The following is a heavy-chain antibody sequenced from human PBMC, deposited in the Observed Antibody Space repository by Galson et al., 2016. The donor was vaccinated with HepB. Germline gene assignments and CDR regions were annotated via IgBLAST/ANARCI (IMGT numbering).Heavy chain of an antibody. J-gene: IGHJ4*02. CDR1: GFAFENYG. CDR3: ARVFFGGWTRGLLDK. D-gene: IGHD6-19*01. CDR2: ISWNSDFV. V-gene: IGHV3-9*01. Sequence: SLRLSCAASGFAFENYGMHWVRQAPGKGLEWVSAISWNSDFVAYADSVSGRFTISRDNAKHSLYLQMNSLTAEDTAFYFCARVFFGGWTRGLLDKWGQGVLVTVSS.